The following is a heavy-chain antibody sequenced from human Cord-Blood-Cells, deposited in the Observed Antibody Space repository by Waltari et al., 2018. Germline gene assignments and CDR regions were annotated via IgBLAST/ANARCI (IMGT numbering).Heavy chain of an antibody. CDR1: GFTFSSYS. J-gene: IGHJ4*02. CDR2: ISSSSSYI. Sequence: EVQLVESGGGLVKPGGSLRLSCAASGFTFSSYSITWVRPAPGKGLEWVSSISSSSSYIYYADSVKGRFTISRDNAKNSLYLQMNSLRAEDTAVYYCARDYSGTGTTRWGQGTLVTVSS. D-gene: IGHD1-1*01. V-gene: IGHV3-21*01. CDR3: ARDYSGTGTTR.